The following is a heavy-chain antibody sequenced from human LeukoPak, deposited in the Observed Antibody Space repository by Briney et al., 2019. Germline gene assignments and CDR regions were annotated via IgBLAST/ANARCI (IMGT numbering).Heavy chain of an antibody. Sequence: VASVKVSCKASGYTFTSYGISWVRQAPGQGLEWMGWISAYNGNTNCAQKLQGRVTMTTDTSTSTAYMELRSLRAEDTAVYYCARAHSGYCSGGSCYYYYGMDVWGQGTTVTVSS. J-gene: IGHJ6*02. CDR3: ARAHSGYCSGGSCYYYYGMDV. D-gene: IGHD2-15*01. CDR2: ISAYNGNT. V-gene: IGHV1-18*01. CDR1: GYTFTSYG.